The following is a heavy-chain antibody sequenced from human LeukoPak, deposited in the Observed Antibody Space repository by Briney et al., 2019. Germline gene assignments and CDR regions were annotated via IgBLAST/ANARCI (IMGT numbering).Heavy chain of an antibody. CDR3: ARGSDWYYGMDV. J-gene: IGHJ6*02. CDR1: AYTLTGYY. V-gene: IGHV1-2*02. D-gene: IGHD6-19*01. CDR2: INPHSGGT. Sequence: ASVNVSCKASAYTLTGYYMHWVRQAPGQGLEWMGWINPHSGGTSYAQKFQGRVTMTRDTSISTAYMELSRLRSDDTAVYYCARGSDWYYGMDVWGQGTTVTVSS.